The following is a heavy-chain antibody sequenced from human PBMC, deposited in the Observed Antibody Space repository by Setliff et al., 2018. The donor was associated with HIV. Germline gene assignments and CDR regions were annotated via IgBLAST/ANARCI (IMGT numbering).Heavy chain of an antibody. V-gene: IGHV1-24*01. CDR2: FDPEDET. D-gene: IGHD2-8*02. Sequence: GASVKVSCKVSGYTLTELSMYWVRQAPGKGLEWLGTFDPEDETIYAPKFQGRVAMTGDTSTDTAYMELSSLRSEDTAVYYCAQMDVTGYWGQGTLVTVS. CDR3: AQMDVTGY. J-gene: IGHJ4*02. CDR1: GYTLTELS.